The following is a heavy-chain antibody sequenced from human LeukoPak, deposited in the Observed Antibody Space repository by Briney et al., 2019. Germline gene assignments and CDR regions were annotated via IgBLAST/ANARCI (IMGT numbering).Heavy chain of an antibody. V-gene: IGHV1-69*05. CDR1: GGTFSSYA. D-gene: IGHD5-24*01. CDR2: IIPIFGTA. CDR3: ASARDGYKFNGFDP. J-gene: IGHJ5*02. Sequence: SVKVSCKASGGTFSSYAISWVRQAPGQGLEWMGGIIPIFGTANYAQKFQGRVTITTDESTSTAYMELSSLRSEDTAVYYCASARDGYKFNGFDPWGQGTLVTVSS.